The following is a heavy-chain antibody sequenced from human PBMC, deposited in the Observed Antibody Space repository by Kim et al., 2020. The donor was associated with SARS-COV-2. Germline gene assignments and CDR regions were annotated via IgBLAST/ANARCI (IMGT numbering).Heavy chain of an antibody. J-gene: IGHJ5*02. V-gene: IGHV4-59*13. Sequence: SETLSLTCTVSGGSISSYYWSWIRQPPGKGLEWIGYIYYSGSTNYNPSLKSRVTISVDTSKNQFSLNLSSVTAADTAVYYCARSNHRPGYSYGSGTNGAFDPWGQGTLVTVSS. CDR2: IYYSGST. D-gene: IGHD3-10*01. CDR1: GGSISSYY. CDR3: ARSNHRPGYSYGSGTNGAFDP.